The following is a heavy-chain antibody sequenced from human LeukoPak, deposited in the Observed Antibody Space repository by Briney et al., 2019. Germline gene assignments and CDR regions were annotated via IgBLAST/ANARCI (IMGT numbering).Heavy chain of an antibody. CDR3: ARRSSGDTAMVSLAKIRLFYFDY. D-gene: IGHD5-18*01. V-gene: IGHV4-39*01. CDR1: GGSISSSSYY. Sequence: PSETLSLTCTVSGGSISSSSYYWGWIRQPPGKGLEWIGSXXYSGSTYYNPSLKSRVTISVDTSKNQFSLKLSSVTAADTAVYYCARRSSGDTAMVSLAKIRLFYFDYWGQGTLVTVSS. CDR2: XXYSGST. J-gene: IGHJ4*02.